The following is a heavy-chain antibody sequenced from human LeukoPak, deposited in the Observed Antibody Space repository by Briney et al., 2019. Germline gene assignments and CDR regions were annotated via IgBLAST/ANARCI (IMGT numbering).Heavy chain of an antibody. J-gene: IGHJ4*02. CDR2: FSGSGGST. Sequence: GGSLRLSCAASGFTFSSHAISCVRPARGKALEWVSSFSGSGGSTFYADSVKGRFTISRDNSKNTLYLQMNSLRADDTAVYYCARGYCSSTTCYSRFEFWGQGTLVTVSS. V-gene: IGHV3-23*01. D-gene: IGHD2-2*02. CDR1: GFTFSSHA. CDR3: ARGYCSSTTCYSRFEF.